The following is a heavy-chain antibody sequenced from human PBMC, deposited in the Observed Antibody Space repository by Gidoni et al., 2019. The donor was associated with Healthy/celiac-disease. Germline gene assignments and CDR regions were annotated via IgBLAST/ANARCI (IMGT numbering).Heavy chain of an antibody. CDR3: ASPYSSSSRWSVNY. D-gene: IGHD6-6*01. Sequence: QVQLVQSGADVTKPRAAGTVSCKACGYTGTGYSRHWVRQGPGQGLEWMGRINPNSGGTNYEQNYQGRVTMTRDTSISTAYMELSRLTSDDTAVYYCASPYSSSSRWSVNYWGQGTLVTVSS. CDR2: INPNSGGT. V-gene: IGHV1-2*02. CDR1: GYTGTGYS. J-gene: IGHJ4*02.